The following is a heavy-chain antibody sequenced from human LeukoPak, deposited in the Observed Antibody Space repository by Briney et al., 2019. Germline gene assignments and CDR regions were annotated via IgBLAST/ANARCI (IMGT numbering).Heavy chain of an antibody. V-gene: IGHV3-23*01. D-gene: IGHD3-22*01. CDR1: GFTFSNYG. J-gene: IGHJ4*02. CDR3: AKSAGSYYSEPSGYPYADY. CDR2: INRGGDST. Sequence: GGSLRLSCAASGFTFSNYGLSWVRQAPGKGLEWVSAINRGGDSTKYADSVKGRFTISRDNSKNTLFLQMNSLRADDTAVCYCAKSAGSYYSEPSGYPYADYWGEGTLVTVSS.